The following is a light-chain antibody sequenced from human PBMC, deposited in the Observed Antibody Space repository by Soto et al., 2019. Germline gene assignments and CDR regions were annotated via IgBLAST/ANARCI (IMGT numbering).Light chain of an antibody. CDR2: GAS. Sequence: EIVLTQSPGTLSLSPGGRATLSCRASQSVSSAYLAWSQQIPGQAARLLIYGASSRATGIPDKFSGSVSGTDFTLTVSGLEPEDFAVYYCPQSGSSFYTVGQGTKLEIK. CDR1: QSVSSAY. J-gene: IGKJ2*01. CDR3: PQSGSSFYT. V-gene: IGKV3-20*01.